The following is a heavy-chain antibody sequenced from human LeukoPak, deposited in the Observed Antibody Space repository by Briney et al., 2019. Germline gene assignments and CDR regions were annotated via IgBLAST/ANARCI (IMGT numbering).Heavy chain of an antibody. D-gene: IGHD5/OR15-5a*01. Sequence: GGSLRLSCAASGFTFAASPMHWVRQAPGKGLEWIGRIRSKTNNYATAYSESVKGRFIISRDDSKYTAYLEMNSLKIEDTAVYYCTSRSMIPRWFDPWGQGSLVVVPS. CDR1: GFTFAASP. V-gene: IGHV3-73*01. J-gene: IGHJ5*02. CDR3: TSRSMIPRWFDP. CDR2: IRSKTNNYAT.